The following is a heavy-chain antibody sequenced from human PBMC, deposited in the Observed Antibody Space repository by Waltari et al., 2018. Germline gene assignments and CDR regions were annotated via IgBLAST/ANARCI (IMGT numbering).Heavy chain of an antibody. CDR1: GFSVSSNF. CDR2: SYSDRRS. D-gene: IGHD3-10*01. J-gene: IGHJ6*02. Sequence: EEQLVESGGGLIQPGGSLRLLGAASGFSVSSNFMTWVRQAQGKGVGGVQVSYSDRRSYYADSVKGRFTISRENSKNTLYFQMNSLSAEDTAVYYCARAWGVARPYGMDVWGQGTTVTVSS. CDR3: ARAWGVARPYGMDV. V-gene: IGHV3-53*01.